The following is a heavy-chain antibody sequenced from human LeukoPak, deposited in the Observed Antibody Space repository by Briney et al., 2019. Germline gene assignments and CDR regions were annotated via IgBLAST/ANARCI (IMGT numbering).Heavy chain of an antibody. V-gene: IGHV4-38-2*01. J-gene: IGHJ4*02. Sequence: SETLSLTCAVSGYSISGGYRWGWIRQPPGKGLEWIGTIYHSGTTYNDPSLKSRVTISVDTSKNQFSLKLSSVTAADTAVYYCVRSYYYDSYYFDYWGQGTLVTVSS. D-gene: IGHD3-22*01. CDR1: GYSISGGYR. CDR2: IYHSGTT. CDR3: VRSYYYDSYYFDY.